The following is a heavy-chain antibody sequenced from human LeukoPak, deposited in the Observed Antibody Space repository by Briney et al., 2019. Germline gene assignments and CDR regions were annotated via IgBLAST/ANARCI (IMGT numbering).Heavy chain of an antibody. CDR1: GFTFSDYY. J-gene: IGHJ4*02. V-gene: IGHV3-11*06. CDR3: ARGFVLGAAKNYFDY. CDR2: ISKSSSST. Sequence: GGSLRLSCAASGFTFSDYYMSWIRQAPGKGLEWVSYISKSSSSTNYADSVKGRFTISRDNSKNTLSLQMNSLRAEDTALYYCARGFVLGAAKNYFDYWGQGALVTVSS. D-gene: IGHD2-21*02.